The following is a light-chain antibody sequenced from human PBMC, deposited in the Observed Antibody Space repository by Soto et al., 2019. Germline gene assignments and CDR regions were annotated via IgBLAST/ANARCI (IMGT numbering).Light chain of an antibody. Sequence: EIVLTQSPATLSLSPGERATLSARASQSVSSYLAWYQQKPGQAPRLLIYDASNRATGIPARFSGSGSGTDFTLTISSLEPEDFAVYYCQQRSNWLITCGQGTRLEIK. CDR2: DAS. V-gene: IGKV3-11*01. CDR3: QQRSNWLIT. J-gene: IGKJ5*01. CDR1: QSVSSY.